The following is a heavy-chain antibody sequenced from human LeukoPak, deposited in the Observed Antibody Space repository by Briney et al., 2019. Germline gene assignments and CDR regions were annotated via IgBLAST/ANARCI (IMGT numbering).Heavy chain of an antibody. CDR3: ARWDHIPRPNYYYMDV. V-gene: IGHV3-7*01. D-gene: IGHD1-14*01. CDR2: IKLDGSEK. Sequence: PGGSLRLSCAASGFTFSTFWMGWVRQAPGKGLEWVANIKLDGSEKYYVDSVKGRFTISRDNARNSLYLQMNSLSDEDTAVYYCARWDHIPRPNYYYMDVWGKGTTVTVS. CDR1: GFTFSTFW. J-gene: IGHJ6*03.